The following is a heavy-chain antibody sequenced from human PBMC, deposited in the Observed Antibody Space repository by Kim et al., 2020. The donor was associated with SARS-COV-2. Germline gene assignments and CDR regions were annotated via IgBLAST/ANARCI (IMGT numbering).Heavy chain of an antibody. CDR2: ISGSGGST. D-gene: IGHD3-10*01. V-gene: IGHV3-23*01. CDR3: AKDEVTMIRGGMQN. CDR1: GFTFSNYA. J-gene: IGHJ4*02. Sequence: GGSLRLSCAASGFTFSNYAMTWVRQAPGKGLEWVSAISGSGGSTYYADSVKGRFTISRDNSKNTLYLQMNSLRAEDTAVYYCAKDEVTMIRGGMQNWGQGTLVTVSS.